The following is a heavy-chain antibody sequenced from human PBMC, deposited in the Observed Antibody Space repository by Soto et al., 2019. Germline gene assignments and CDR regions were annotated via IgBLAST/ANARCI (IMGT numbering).Heavy chain of an antibody. Sequence: LRLSCAASGFTFSSYAMHWVRQAPGKGLEWVAVISYDGSNKYYADSVKGRFTISRDNSKNTLYLQMNSLRAEDTAVYYCARDKVVVITTIFDYWGQGTLVTVSS. CDR3: ARDKVVVITTIFDY. J-gene: IGHJ4*02. CDR1: GFTFSSYA. V-gene: IGHV3-30-3*01. D-gene: IGHD3-22*01. CDR2: ISYDGSNK.